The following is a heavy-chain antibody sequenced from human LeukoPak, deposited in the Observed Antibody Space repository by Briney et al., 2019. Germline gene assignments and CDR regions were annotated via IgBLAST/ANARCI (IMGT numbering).Heavy chain of an antibody. CDR2: IYYSVST. D-gene: IGHD3-3*01. CDR3: ARGISPSFDI. CDR1: GGSISIYY. Sequence: PPETLSLTCTVSGGSISIYYWSCIRQPPGKGLEWIGYIYYSVSTQYNPSLKSRVTVSVDTSKNQFCLKLSSVAAADSAVYYCARGISPSFDIWGKGTMVTVSS. V-gene: IGHV4-59*01. J-gene: IGHJ3*02.